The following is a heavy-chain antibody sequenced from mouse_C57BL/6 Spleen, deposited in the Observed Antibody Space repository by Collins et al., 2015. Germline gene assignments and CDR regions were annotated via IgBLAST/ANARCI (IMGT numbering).Heavy chain of an antibody. D-gene: IGHD2-1*01. CDR1: SYTFTSYW. CDR3: TRGYGNHWYFDV. V-gene: IGHV1-5*01. CDR2: IYPGNSDT. J-gene: IGHJ1*01. Sequence: EVQLQQSGTVLARPGASVKMSCKASSYTFTSYWMHWVKQRPGQGLEWIGAIYPGNSDTSYNQKFKGKAKLTAVTSTSTAYMELSSLTNEDSAVYYCTRGYGNHWYFDVWGAGTTVTVSS.